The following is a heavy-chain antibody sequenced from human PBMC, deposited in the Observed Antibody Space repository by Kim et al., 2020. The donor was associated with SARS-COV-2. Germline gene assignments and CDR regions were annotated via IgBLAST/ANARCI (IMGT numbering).Heavy chain of an antibody. CDR3: ASGRWHFGSEY. Sequence: SETLSLTCTVPGASINSYLWSWIRQPPEKALEWIGYVYYTGITSYNPSLKSRLTISLDTSKNQFSLKLTSVTAADTAVYYCASGRWHFGSEYWGQGTLVTVSS. D-gene: IGHD3-10*01. CDR1: GASINSYL. V-gene: IGHV4-59*13. J-gene: IGHJ4*01. CDR2: VYYTGIT.